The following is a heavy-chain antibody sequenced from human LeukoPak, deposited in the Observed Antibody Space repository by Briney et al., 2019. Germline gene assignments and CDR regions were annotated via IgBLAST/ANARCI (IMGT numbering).Heavy chain of an antibody. CDR1: GYPLTELA. Sequence: ASVKVSCKVSGYPLTELAVHWVRQAPGEGPEWMGGFGPVNGEAIYAQKFQGRVTMTEDTSTDTTFMELTSLRSEDTAVYYCATALLTGYALGFWGQGTLVTVSS. CDR2: FGPVNGEA. CDR3: ATALLTGYALGF. V-gene: IGHV1-24*01. D-gene: IGHD5-12*01. J-gene: IGHJ4*02.